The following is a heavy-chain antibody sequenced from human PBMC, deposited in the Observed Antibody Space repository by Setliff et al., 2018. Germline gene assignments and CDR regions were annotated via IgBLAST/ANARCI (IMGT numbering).Heavy chain of an antibody. CDR2: TSAYNDNT. CDR3: ARQDILTSYYMFDY. D-gene: IGHD3-9*01. CDR1: GYRFSNYG. V-gene: IGHV1-18*01. Sequence: ASVKVSCKASGYRFSNYGINWVRQAPGQGLEWMGWTSAYNDNTNYAQKFQGRVTMTRDTSISTAYMELSRLRSDDTAVYYCARQDILTSYYMFDYWGQGTLVTVSS. J-gene: IGHJ4*02.